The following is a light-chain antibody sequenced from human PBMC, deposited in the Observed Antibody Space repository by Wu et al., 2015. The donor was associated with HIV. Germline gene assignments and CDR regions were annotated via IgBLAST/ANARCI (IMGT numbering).Light chain of an antibody. V-gene: IGKV3-20*01. CDR2: GAS. CDR1: QSVSSNY. J-gene: IGKJ1*01. Sequence: EIVLTQSPGTLSLSPGERATLSCRASQSVSSNYLAWYQQKPGQAPRLLIYGASSRATGIPDRFSGSGSGTDFTLTISRLEPEDFAVYYCQQYGNSRWTFGQGTKVEIK. CDR3: QQYGNSRWT.